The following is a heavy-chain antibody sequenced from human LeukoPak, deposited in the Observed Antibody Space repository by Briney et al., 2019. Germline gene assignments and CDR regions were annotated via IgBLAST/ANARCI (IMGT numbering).Heavy chain of an antibody. V-gene: IGHV4-61*02. J-gene: IGHJ1*01. D-gene: IGHD4-11*01. CDR2: IYTSGST. CDR1: GGSISSGSYY. CDR3: AITPRDYSNYGYFQH. Sequence: PSQTLSLTCTVSGGSISSGSYYWSWIRQPAGKGLEWIGRIYTSGSTNYNPSLKSRVTISVDTSKNQFSLKLSSVTAADTAVYYCAITPRDYSNYGYFQHWGQGTLVTVSS.